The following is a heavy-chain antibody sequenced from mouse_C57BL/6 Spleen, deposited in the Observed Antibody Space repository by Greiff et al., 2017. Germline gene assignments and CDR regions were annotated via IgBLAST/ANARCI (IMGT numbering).Heavy chain of an antibody. J-gene: IGHJ4*01. CDR1: GYTFTSYW. V-gene: IGHV1-61*01. Sequence: QVQLQQPGAELVRPGSSVKLSCKASGYTFTSYWMAWVKQRPGQGLEWIGNIYPSDSETHYNQKFKDKATLTVDKSSNTTYMQLSSLTSEDSAVYYCARGDTTAHAMGYWGQGTSVTVSS. CDR3: ARGDTTAHAMGY. D-gene: IGHD1-2*01. CDR2: IYPSDSET.